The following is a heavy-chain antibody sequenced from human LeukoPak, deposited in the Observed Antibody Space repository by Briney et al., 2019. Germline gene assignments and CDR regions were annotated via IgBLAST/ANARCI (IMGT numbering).Heavy chain of an antibody. CDR1: GGTFSSYA. J-gene: IGHJ4*02. Sequence: SVKVSCKASGGTFSSYAISWVRQAPGQGLEWMGRIIPIFGTENYAQKFQGRVTNTTDESTSTAYMELSSLRSEDTAVYSCARDLRLGELSFAFDYWGQGTLVTVSS. D-gene: IGHD3-16*02. CDR3: ARDLRLGELSFAFDY. CDR2: IIPIFGTE. V-gene: IGHV1-69*05.